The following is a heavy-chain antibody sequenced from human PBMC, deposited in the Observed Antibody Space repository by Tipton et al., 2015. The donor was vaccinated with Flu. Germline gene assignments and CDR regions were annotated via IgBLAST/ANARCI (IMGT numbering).Heavy chain of an antibody. Sequence: QLVQSGAEVKKPGASVKVSCKASGYTFTSYCMHWVRQAPGQGLEWMGIINPSGGSTSYAQKFQGRVTMTRDTSTSTVYMELSSLRSEDTAVYYCARDAGQGYYDSSGYYPEYFQHWGQGTLVTVSS. CDR1: GYTFTSYC. J-gene: IGHJ1*01. V-gene: IGHV1-46*01. D-gene: IGHD3-22*01. CDR3: ARDAGQGYYDSSGYYPEYFQH. CDR2: INPSGGST.